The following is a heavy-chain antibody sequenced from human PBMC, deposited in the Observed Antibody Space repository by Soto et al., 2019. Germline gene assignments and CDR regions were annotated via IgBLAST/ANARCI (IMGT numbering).Heavy chain of an antibody. V-gene: IGHV4-59*01. D-gene: IGHD2-2*03. CDR2: IHYNGNT. Sequence: PSETLSLTCTVSGGSISNYYWSWIRQPPGKGLEWIGNIHYNGNTKYSPSLKSRVTMSVDTSKNHFSLKLISVTTADTAVYFCAREGNLGRWIQPLDSWGQGTLVTVSS. J-gene: IGHJ4*02. CDR3: AREGNLGRWIQPLDS. CDR1: GGSISNYY.